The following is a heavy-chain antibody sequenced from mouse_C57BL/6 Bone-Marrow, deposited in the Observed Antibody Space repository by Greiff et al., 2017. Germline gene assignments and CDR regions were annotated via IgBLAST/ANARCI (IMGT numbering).Heavy chain of an antibody. J-gene: IGHJ3*01. D-gene: IGHD2-4*01. CDR1: GFTFSDYY. Sequence: EVKLVESGGGLVQPGGSLKLSCAASGFTFSDYYMYWVRQTPEKRLEWVAYISNGGGSTYYPDTVKGRFTISRDNAKNTLYLQMSRLKSEDTAMYYCARYDYDEAYWGQGTLVTVSA. CDR3: ARYDYDEAY. CDR2: ISNGGGST. V-gene: IGHV5-12*01.